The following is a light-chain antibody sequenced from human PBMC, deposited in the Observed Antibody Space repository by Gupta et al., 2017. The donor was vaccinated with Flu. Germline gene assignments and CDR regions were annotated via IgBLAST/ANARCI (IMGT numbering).Light chain of an antibody. V-gene: IGKV3-15*01. Sequence: EIVMTQSPVTLSVSPGEGATLSCRASQTIGSNLAWYQQRPGQAPRLLIDGASSRDTGVPARFSGSGSGKEFTLTISSRQSEDFALYYCQQYKKWPPYTFGQGTRLDI. CDR1: QTIGSN. J-gene: IGKJ2*01. CDR2: GAS. CDR3: QQYKKWPPYT.